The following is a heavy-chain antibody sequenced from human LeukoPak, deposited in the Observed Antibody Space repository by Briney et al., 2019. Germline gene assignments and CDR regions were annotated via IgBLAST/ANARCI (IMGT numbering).Heavy chain of an antibody. V-gene: IGHV4-34*01. Sequence: SETLSLTCAVYGGSFSGYYWSWIRQPPGKGLEWIGEINHSGSTNYNPSLKSRVTISVDTSKNQFSLKLSSVTAADTAVYYCAGSPGLLWFGESFDYWGQGTLVTVSS. CDR3: AGSPGLLWFGESFDY. D-gene: IGHD3-10*01. J-gene: IGHJ4*02. CDR1: GGSFSGYY. CDR2: INHSGST.